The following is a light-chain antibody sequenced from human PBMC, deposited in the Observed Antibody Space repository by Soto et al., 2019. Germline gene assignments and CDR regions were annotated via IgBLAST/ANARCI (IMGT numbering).Light chain of an antibody. CDR3: QQSYSTPDT. J-gene: IGKJ4*01. V-gene: IGKV1-39*01. CDR1: QSISSY. Sequence: DLQMTQSPSSLSASVGDRVTITCRASQSISSYLNWYQQKPGKAPKLLIYAASSLQSGVPSRFSGSGSGTDFTLTISSLQPEDFATYYCQQSYSTPDTFGGGTKVDIK. CDR2: AAS.